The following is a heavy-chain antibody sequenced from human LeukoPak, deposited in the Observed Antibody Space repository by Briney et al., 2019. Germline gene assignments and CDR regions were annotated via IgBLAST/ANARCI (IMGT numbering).Heavy chain of an antibody. CDR2: IYHSGST. Sequence: PSETLSLTCAVYGGSFSGYYWSWIRQPPGKGLEWIGYIYHSGSTYYNPSLKSRVTISVDRSKNQFSLKLSSVTAADTAVYYCVRADSPNYDFWSGSSDYFDYWGQGTLVTVSS. D-gene: IGHD3-3*01. J-gene: IGHJ4*02. CDR3: VRADSPNYDFWSGSSDYFDY. V-gene: IGHV4-34*01. CDR1: GGSFSGYY.